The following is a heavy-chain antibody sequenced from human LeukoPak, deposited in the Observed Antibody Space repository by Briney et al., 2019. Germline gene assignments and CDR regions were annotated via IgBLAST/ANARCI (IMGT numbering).Heavy chain of an antibody. CDR3: AKLRRLGVNFFDY. CDR2: ISGSGGST. D-gene: IGHD3-10*01. CDR1: GFTFSSYG. Sequence: GGSLRLSCAASGFTFSSYGMSWVRQAPGKGLEWVSAISGSGGSTYYADSVKGRFTISRDNSKNTPYLQMNSLRAEDTAVYYCAKLRRLGVNFFDYWGQGTLVTVSS. V-gene: IGHV3-23*01. J-gene: IGHJ4*02.